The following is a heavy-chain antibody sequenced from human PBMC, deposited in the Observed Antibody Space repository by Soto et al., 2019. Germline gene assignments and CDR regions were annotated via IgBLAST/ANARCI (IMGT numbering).Heavy chain of an antibody. J-gene: IGHJ5*02. V-gene: IGHV3-33*01. CDR2: IWYDGSNK. Sequence: QVQLVESGGGVVQPGRSLRLSCAAFGFTFSSYGMHWVRQAPGKGLEWVAVIWYDGSNKYYADSVKGRFTISRDNSKNTLYLQMNSLRAEDTAVYYCARGNYYDSSGYPNWFDPWGQGTLVTVSS. CDR1: GFTFSSYG. D-gene: IGHD3-22*01. CDR3: ARGNYYDSSGYPNWFDP.